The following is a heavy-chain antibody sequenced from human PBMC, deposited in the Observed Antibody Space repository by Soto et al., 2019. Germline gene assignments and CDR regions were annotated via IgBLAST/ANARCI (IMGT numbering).Heavy chain of an antibody. V-gene: IGHV4-38-2*01. CDR2: IYHSGST. J-gene: IGHJ4*02. CDR3: ARAGRDGYNHDY. D-gene: IGHD5-12*01. Sequence: SETLSLTCAVSGYSISSGYYWGWIRQPPGKGLEWIGSIYHSGSTYYNPSLKSRVTISVDTSKNQFSLKLSSVTAADTAVYYCARAGRDGYNHDYWGQGTLVTVSS. CDR1: GYSISSGYY.